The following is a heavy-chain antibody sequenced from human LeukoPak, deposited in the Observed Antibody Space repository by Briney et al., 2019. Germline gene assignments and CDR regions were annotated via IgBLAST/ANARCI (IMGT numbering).Heavy chain of an antibody. Sequence: ASVKVSCKASGYTFTGDYMHWVRQAPGQGLEWMGWMNTNNGGTNYARKFQGRVTMTRDTSISSAYMELSRLRSDDTAVYHCARVETGSWNFDYWGQGTLVTVSS. D-gene: IGHD1-26*01. CDR1: GYTFTGDY. CDR3: ARVETGSWNFDY. J-gene: IGHJ4*02. V-gene: IGHV1-2*02. CDR2: MNTNNGGT.